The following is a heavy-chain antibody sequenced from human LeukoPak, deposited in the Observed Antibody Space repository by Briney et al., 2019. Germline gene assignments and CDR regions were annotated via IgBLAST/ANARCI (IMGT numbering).Heavy chain of an antibody. CDR3: ARVAGYCSGGRCHSASFDY. V-gene: IGHV3-72*01. Sequence: PGGSLRLSCAASGFTFSDHYMDWVRQAPGKGLEWVGRTRNKARSYTTEYAASVKGRFTISRDDSKNSLYLQMNSLKTEDTAVYYCARVAGYCSGGRCHSASFDYWGQGTLVTVSS. D-gene: IGHD2-15*01. CDR2: TRNKARSYTT. CDR1: GFTFSDHY. J-gene: IGHJ4*02.